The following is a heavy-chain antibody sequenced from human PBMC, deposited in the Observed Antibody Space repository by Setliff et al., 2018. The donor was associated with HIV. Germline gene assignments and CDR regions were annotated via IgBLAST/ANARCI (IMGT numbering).Heavy chain of an antibody. V-gene: IGHV4-31*03. D-gene: IGHD3-16*01. CDR2: ISDSGST. CDR3: ARVSSVITFGGIIIRGGAFDF. Sequence: SETLSLTCSVSGGSISDGGYFWSWIRQHPGMGLEWIGYISDSGSTFYDPSLKSRLTISDDTSKRQFSLKLTSVTAADTAVYYCARVSSVITFGGIIIRGGAFDFWGQGALVTVSS. J-gene: IGHJ4*02. CDR1: GGSISDGGYF.